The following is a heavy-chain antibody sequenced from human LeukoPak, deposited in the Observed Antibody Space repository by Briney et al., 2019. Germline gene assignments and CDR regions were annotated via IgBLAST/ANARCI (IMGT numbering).Heavy chain of an antibody. J-gene: IGHJ4*02. CDR1: GYTFTGYY. Sequence: ASVKVSCKASGYTFTGYYMHWVRQAPGQGLEWMGWINPNSGGTNYAQKFQGRVTMTRDTSISTAYMELSRLRSDDTAVYYCARDRVVAAFYYFDYWGQGTLVTVSS. D-gene: IGHD2-15*01. CDR3: ARDRVVAAFYYFDY. V-gene: IGHV1-2*02. CDR2: INPNSGGT.